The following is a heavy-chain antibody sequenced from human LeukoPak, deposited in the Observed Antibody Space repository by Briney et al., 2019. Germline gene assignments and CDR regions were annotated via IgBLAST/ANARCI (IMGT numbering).Heavy chain of an antibody. CDR1: GPSLRPTG. CDR2: INYSGSD. V-gene: IGHV4-34*01. J-gene: IGHJ2*01. CDR3: AGGPPRKFLYDDRESNLYVDL. D-gene: IGHD3-3*01. Sequence: PTDSPSLACAVFGPSLRPTGGLGFPQPPGKGLEWIGEINYSGSDNDDPSLRDRVTLSVAKSKTQFALKLSSVPAADTAVYYCAGGPPRKFLYDDRESNLYVDLWGRGTLVTVS.